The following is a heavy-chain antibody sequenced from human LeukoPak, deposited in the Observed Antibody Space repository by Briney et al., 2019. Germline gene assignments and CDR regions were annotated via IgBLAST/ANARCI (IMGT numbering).Heavy chain of an antibody. V-gene: IGHV4-34*01. CDR2: INHSGST. CDR1: GGSFSGYY. CDR3: ARGLRTNGVCYDAFDI. Sequence: SETLSLTCAVHGGSFSGYYWSWIRQPPGKGLEWIGEINHSGSTNYNPSLKSRVTISVDTSKNQFSLKLSSVTAADTAVYYCARGLRTNGVCYDAFDIWGQGTMVTVSS. D-gene: IGHD2-8*01. J-gene: IGHJ3*02.